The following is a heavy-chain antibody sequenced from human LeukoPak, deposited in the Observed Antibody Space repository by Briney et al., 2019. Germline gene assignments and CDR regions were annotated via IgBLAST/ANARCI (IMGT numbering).Heavy chain of an antibody. V-gene: IGHV1-8*01. J-gene: IGHJ3*02. D-gene: IGHD3-22*01. CDR3: ARVGDSSGYHVSGAFDI. Sequence: ASVTVSCKASGYTFTSYDINWVRQATGQGLEWMGWMNSNSGNTGYAQKFQGRVTMTRNTSISTAYMELSSLRSEDTAVYYCARVGDSSGYHVSGAFDIWGQGTMVTVSS. CDR2: MNSNSGNT. CDR1: GYTFTSYD.